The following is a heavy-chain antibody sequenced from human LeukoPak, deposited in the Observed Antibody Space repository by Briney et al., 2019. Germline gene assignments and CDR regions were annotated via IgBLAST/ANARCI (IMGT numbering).Heavy chain of an antibody. CDR3: ARGRRDGYNLEYFDN. CDR1: GGSISSSSYY. Sequence: KPSETLSLTCTVSGGSISSSSYYWGWIRQPPGKGLEWIGSIYYSGSTYYNPSLKSRVTISVDTSKNQFSLKLSSVTAADTAVYYCARGRRDGYNLEYFDNWGQGTLVTVSS. V-gene: IGHV4-39*01. D-gene: IGHD5-24*01. J-gene: IGHJ4*02. CDR2: IYYSGST.